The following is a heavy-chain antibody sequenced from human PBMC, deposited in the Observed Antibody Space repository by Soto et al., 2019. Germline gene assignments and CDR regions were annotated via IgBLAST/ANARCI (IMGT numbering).Heavy chain of an antibody. CDR1: GFTFSNAW. V-gene: IGHV3-15*01. CDR2: IKSTTEGGTP. J-gene: IGHJ6*02. Sequence: PGGSLRLSCTASGFTFSNAWMSWVRQAPGKGLEWVGRIKSTTEGGTPEHAAPVKGRFTISRDDSKNTLYLQMNSLKTEDTAVYYCSKGIAAAGRYYNMDVWGPGTTVTVSS. CDR3: SKGIAAAGRYYNMDV. D-gene: IGHD6-13*01.